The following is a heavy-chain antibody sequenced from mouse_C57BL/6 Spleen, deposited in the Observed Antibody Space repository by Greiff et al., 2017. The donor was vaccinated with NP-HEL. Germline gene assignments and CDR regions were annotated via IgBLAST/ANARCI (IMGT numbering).Heavy chain of an antibody. CDR2: IDPSDSYT. D-gene: IGHD2-4*01. J-gene: IGHJ2*01. CDR1: GYTFTSYW. Sequence: QVQLQQPGAELVMPGASVKLSCTASGYTFTSYWMHWVKQRPGQGLEWIGEIDPSDSYTNYNQKFKGKSTLTVDKSSSTAYMQLSSLTSEYAAVYYCARSGDYPDDWGQGTTLTVSS. CDR3: ARSGDYPDD. V-gene: IGHV1-69*01.